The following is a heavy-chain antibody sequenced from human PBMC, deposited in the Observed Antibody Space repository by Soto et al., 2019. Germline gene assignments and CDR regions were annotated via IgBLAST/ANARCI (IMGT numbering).Heavy chain of an antibody. D-gene: IGHD1-7*01. CDR2: INQDGSQK. CDR3: ASGNSMNV. Sequence: EVQLVGSGGGLVQPGGSLTLSCAGSGFTLSTYWLYWVRQAPGKGLEWVANINQDGSQKYYVDSVKGRFTISRDNAKNSLYLQMSSLRDEDTAVYYCASGNSMNVWGQGTSVTVS. V-gene: IGHV3-7*01. J-gene: IGHJ6*02. CDR1: GFTLSTYW.